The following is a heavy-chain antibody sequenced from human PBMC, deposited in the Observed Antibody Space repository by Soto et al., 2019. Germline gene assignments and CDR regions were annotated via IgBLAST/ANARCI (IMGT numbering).Heavy chain of an antibody. Sequence: QITLKESGPPLVKPTQTLTLTCTFSGFSLSTTGVGVGWIRQPPGKALEWLALIYWDADKRYNPSLKSRLTSTKDTSKIQVVLKMTNMDPVDTATYYCVQSRCGGDCLQSYSSHSYYGLDVWGQGTTVTVSS. D-gene: IGHD2-21*01. CDR2: IYWDADK. CDR1: GFSLSTTGVG. CDR3: VQSRCGGDCLQSYSSHSYYGLDV. V-gene: IGHV2-5*02. J-gene: IGHJ6*02.